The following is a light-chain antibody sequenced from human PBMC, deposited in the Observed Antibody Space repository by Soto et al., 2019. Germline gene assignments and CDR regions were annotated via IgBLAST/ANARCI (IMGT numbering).Light chain of an antibody. CDR1: QSISTW. CDR2: KAS. Sequence: DIQMTNSPSTLSASVGDRVTITCRASQSISTWLAWYQQKPGKAPKLLIYKASSLESGVPSRFSASGSGTEFTLTISSLQPDDFATYYCQHYNTFSFYTFGQGTKVDIK. V-gene: IGKV1-5*03. CDR3: QHYNTFSFYT. J-gene: IGKJ2*01.